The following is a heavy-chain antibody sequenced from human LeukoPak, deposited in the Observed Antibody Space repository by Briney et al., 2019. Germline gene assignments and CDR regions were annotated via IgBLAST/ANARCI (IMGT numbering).Heavy chain of an antibody. CDR3: ARVGLFLEWLPSYYYYGMDV. J-gene: IGHJ6*02. Sequence: GASVKVSCKASGYTSTGYYMHWVRQAPGQGLEWMGRINPNSGGTNYAQKFQGRVTMTRDTSISTAYMELSRLRSDDTAVYYCARVGLFLEWLPSYYYYGMDVWGQGTTVTVSS. CDR2: INPNSGGT. V-gene: IGHV1-2*06. D-gene: IGHD3-3*01. CDR1: GYTSTGYY.